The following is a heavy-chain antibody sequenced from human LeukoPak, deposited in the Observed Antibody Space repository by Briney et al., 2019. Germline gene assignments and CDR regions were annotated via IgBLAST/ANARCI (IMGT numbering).Heavy chain of an antibody. J-gene: IGHJ6*02. CDR2: IYHSGST. V-gene: IGHV4-30-2*01. CDR3: ARDLYGMDV. Sequence: LRLSCAASGFTFSSYAMHWIRQPPGKGLEWIGYIYHSGSTYYNPSLKSRVTISVDRSKNQFSLKLSSVTAADTAVYYCARDLYGMDVWGQGTTVTVSS. CDR1: GFTFSSYA.